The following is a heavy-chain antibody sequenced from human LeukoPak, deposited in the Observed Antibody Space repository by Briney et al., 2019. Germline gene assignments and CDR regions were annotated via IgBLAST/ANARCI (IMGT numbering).Heavy chain of an antibody. CDR3: ARGPTAYYDILTGYWD. Sequence: SETLSLTCAVYGGSFSGYYWSWIRQPPGKGLEWIGEINHSGGTNYNPSLKSRVTISVDTSKNQFSLKLSSVTVADTAVYYCARGPTAYYDILTGYWDWGQGTLVTVSS. J-gene: IGHJ4*02. V-gene: IGHV4-34*01. CDR2: INHSGGT. D-gene: IGHD3-9*01. CDR1: GGSFSGYY.